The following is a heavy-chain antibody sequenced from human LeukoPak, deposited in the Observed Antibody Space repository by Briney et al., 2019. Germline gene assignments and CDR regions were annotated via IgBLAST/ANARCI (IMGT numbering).Heavy chain of an antibody. CDR2: ISGSGGST. CDR3: ATASVQAAPLYGVDG. V-gene: IGHV3-23*01. J-gene: IGHJ4*02. CDR1: GFTFGSYA. Sequence: GGSLRLSCAASGFTFGSYAMSWVRQPPGKGLEWVSTISGSGGSTYYADSLKGWFTISRDNSKNTLYLQMNSPRVEDTALYYCATASVQAAPLYGVDGWGQGTQATVSS. D-gene: IGHD2-2*01.